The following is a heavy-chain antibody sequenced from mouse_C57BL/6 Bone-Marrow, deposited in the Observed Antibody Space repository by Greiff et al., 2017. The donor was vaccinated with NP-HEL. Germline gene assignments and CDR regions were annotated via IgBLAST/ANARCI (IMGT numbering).Heavy chain of an antibody. V-gene: IGHV14-4*01. CDR2: IDPENGDT. CDR3: TTPVTGWFAY. Sequence: VHVKQSGAELVRPGASVKLSCTASGFNIKDDYMHWVKQRPEQGLEWIGWIDPENGDTEYASKFQGKATITADTSSNTAYLQLSSLTSEDTAVYYCTTPVTGWFAYWGQGTLVTVSA. D-gene: IGHD2-5*01. CDR1: GFNIKDDY. J-gene: IGHJ3*01.